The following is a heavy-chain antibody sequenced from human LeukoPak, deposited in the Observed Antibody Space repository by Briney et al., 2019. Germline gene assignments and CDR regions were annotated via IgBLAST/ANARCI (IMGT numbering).Heavy chain of an antibody. D-gene: IGHD2-2*01. V-gene: IGHV3-53*01. CDR2: IYSGGST. Sequence: AGGSLRLSCAAAGFTVSSNDMSWVRQAPGKGLECISVIYSGGSTDYADSVKGRLTISRDNSKNTLYLQMNSLRAEDTAVYYCARGPGYCSSTSCRDYWGQGTLVTVSS. J-gene: IGHJ4*02. CDR3: ARGPGYCSSTSCRDY. CDR1: GFTVSSND.